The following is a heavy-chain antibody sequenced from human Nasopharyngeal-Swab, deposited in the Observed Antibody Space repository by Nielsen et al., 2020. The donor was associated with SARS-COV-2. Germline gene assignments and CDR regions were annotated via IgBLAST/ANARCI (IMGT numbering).Heavy chain of an antibody. D-gene: IGHD2-21*01. CDR2: INHSGNN. J-gene: IGHJ6*02. Sequence: WIRQPPGKGLEWIGEINHSGNNNFNPSLKSRVTISLDTSKNQFSLKLSSVTAADTAVYYCARDTGCGGDCPKEVNSYGMDVWGQGTTVTVSS. CDR3: ARDTGCGGDCPKEVNSYGMDV. V-gene: IGHV4-34*01.